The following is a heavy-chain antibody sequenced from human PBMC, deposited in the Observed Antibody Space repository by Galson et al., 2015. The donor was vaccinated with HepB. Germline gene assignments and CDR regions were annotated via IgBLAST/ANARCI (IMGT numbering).Heavy chain of an antibody. D-gene: IGHD2-2*01. CDR2: ISAYNGNT. Sequence: SVKVSCKASDYTFTNFGISWVRQAPGQGLEWMGWISAYNGNTNYAQNLQGRVTMTTDTSTSTAYMVLRSLRSDDTAVYYCARARYSTSPPDYWGQGTLVTASS. J-gene: IGHJ4*02. CDR1: DYTFTNFG. V-gene: IGHV1-18*04. CDR3: ARARYSTSPPDY.